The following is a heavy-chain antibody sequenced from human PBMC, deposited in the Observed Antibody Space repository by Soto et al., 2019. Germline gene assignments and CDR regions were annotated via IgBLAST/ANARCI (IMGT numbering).Heavy chain of an antibody. Sequence: QMQLVESGGGVVQPGRSLRLSCAGSGFSFSSYPMHWVRLAPGRGLEWVAVVSYDGTNKYYADSVKGRFTISRDNSKNTLLLQMNSLRAEDTAVYYCAKVDYDYLWGRSRYYFSMDHWGQGTTVTVSS. CDR3: AKVDYDYLWGRSRYYFSMDH. V-gene: IGHV3-30-3*01. CDR1: GFSFSSYP. J-gene: IGHJ6*02. CDR2: VSYDGTNK. D-gene: IGHD3-16*01.